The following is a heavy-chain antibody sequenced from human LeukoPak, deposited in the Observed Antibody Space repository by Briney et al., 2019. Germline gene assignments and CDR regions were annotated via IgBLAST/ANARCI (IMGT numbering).Heavy chain of an antibody. CDR2: IIPILGIG. D-gene: IGHD3-9*01. Sequence: ASVKVSCKASGGTFSSYAISWVRQAPGQGLEWMGRIIPILGIGNYAQKFQGRVTITADKSTSTAYMELSSLRSEDTAVYYCATSGEGYDILTGNNWFDPWGQGTLVTVSS. V-gene: IGHV1-69*04. CDR3: ATSGEGYDILTGNNWFDP. J-gene: IGHJ5*02. CDR1: GGTFSSYA.